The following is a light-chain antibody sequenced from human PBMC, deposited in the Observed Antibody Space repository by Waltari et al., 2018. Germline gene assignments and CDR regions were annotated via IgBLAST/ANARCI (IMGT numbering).Light chain of an antibody. J-gene: IGKJ2*01. CDR1: QNIGRY. CDR2: DAS. CDR3: QHRYDWPPLYT. V-gene: IGKV3-11*01. Sequence: EIVLTQSPAPLSLSPGERVTPSCRASQNIGRYLAWYQQKPGQAPRVLIYDASNRATGIPARFSGSGSGTDFTLTISSLEPEDFAVYYCQHRYDWPPLYTFGQGTKLEIK.